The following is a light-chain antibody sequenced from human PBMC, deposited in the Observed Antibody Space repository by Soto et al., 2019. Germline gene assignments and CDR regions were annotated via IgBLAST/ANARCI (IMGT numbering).Light chain of an antibody. V-gene: IGLV3-21*04. CDR2: YDS. J-gene: IGLJ1*01. CDR3: QVWDIMTDNYV. CDR1: NIGNKR. Sequence: SYELTQPPSVSVAPEKTATITCGGNNIGNKRVHWYRQKPGQAPVLVISYDSDRPSGIPERFSGSKSGNTATLTISRVEDGDEADYYCQVWDIMTDNYVFGPGTKLTVL.